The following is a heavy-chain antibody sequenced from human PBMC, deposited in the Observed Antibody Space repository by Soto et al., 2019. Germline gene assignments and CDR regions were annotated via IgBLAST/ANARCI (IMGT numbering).Heavy chain of an antibody. J-gene: IGHJ4*02. Sequence: VQLMQSGAEVKQPGSSVKVSCKASGGTFSSHSINWVRQAPGQGLEWMGGIITLFGTANYAQNFQGRVTITADQSTSTAYMELNSLRSDDTAVYYCAREVGYGDFSAALLDWGQGTLLTVSS. CDR3: AREVGYGDFSAALLD. V-gene: IGHV1-69*01. CDR1: GGTFSSHS. D-gene: IGHD4-17*01. CDR2: IITLFGTA.